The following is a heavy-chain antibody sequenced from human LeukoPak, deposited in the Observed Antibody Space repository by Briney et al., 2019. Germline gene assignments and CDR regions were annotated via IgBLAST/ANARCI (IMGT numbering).Heavy chain of an antibody. J-gene: IGHJ4*02. D-gene: IGHD6-19*01. CDR2: INAGNGNT. V-gene: IGHV1-3*03. CDR3: ARSAVAGTLSFDY. Sequence: ASVKVSCKASGYTFTNYAIHWVRQAPGQRLEWMGWINAGNGNTKYSQEFQGRVTITRDTSASTAYMELSSLRSEDMAVYYCARSAVAGTLSFDYWGQGTLVTVSS. CDR1: GYTFTNYA.